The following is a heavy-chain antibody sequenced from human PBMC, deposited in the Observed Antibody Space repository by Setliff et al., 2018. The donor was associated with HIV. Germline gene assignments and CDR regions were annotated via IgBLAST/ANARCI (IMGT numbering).Heavy chain of an antibody. CDR3: AKGAGFYGDYTFDY. Sequence: PSETLSLTCTVSGASITSHYWSWIRQSPGRELEWTGYIYSTGSTNYNPSLQSLVSISMDASKNKFSLKVTSVTSADTAVYYCAKGAGFYGDYTFDYWGQGNLVTVSS. D-gene: IGHD4-17*01. CDR2: IYSTGST. V-gene: IGHV4-59*11. CDR1: GASITSHY. J-gene: IGHJ4*02.